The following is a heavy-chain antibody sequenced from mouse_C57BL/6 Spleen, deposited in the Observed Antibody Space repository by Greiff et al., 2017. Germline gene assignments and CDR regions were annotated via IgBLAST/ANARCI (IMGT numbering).Heavy chain of an antibody. V-gene: IGHV1-82*01. J-gene: IGHJ3*01. CDR2: IYPGDGDT. CDR1: GYAFSSSW. Sequence: QVQLKQSGPELVKPGASVKISCKASGYAFSSSWMNWVKQRPGTGLEWIGRIYPGDGDTNYNGKFKGKATLTADKSSSTAYMQLSSLTSEDSAVYFCARSRYDDPWFAYWGQGTLVTVSA. D-gene: IGHD2-3*01. CDR3: ARSRYDDPWFAY.